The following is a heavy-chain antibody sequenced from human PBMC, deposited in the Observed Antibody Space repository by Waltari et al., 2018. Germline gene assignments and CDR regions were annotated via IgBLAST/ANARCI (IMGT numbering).Heavy chain of an antibody. Sequence: EVQLVESGGGLVKPGGSLRLVWAASGFCFGSFSSHVVRQAPGEVLDWVSSISPTSEYIYYADSVKGRFTISRDNAENSLYLQMDSLRAEDTAVYYCARSLPGGGVSAARAADCWGQGTLVTVSS. V-gene: IGHV3-21*01. J-gene: IGHJ4*02. CDR3: ARSLPGGGVSAARAADC. CDR1: GFCFGSFS. D-gene: IGHD2-2*01. CDR2: ISPTSEYI.